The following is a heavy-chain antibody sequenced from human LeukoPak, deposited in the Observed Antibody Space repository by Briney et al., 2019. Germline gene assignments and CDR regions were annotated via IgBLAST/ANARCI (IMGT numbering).Heavy chain of an antibody. CDR1: GGSISSGSYY. D-gene: IGHD6-13*01. Sequence: PSQTLSLTCTVSGGSISSGSYYWSWIRQPAGKELEWIGRIYTSGSTNYNPSLKSRVTISVDTSKNQFSLKLSSVTAADTAVYYCASSDSSSSFDYWGQGTLVTVSS. CDR3: ASSDSSSSFDY. V-gene: IGHV4-61*02. J-gene: IGHJ4*02. CDR2: IYTSGST.